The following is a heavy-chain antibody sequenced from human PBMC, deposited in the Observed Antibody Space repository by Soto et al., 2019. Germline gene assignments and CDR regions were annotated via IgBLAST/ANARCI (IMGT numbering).Heavy chain of an antibody. CDR1: GGSISSYY. V-gene: IGHV4-4*07. J-gene: IGHJ6*02. D-gene: IGHD2-2*02. CDR3: ARAGDVDCSSTSCYTKYYYYYGMDV. CDR2: IYTSGST. Sequence: PSETLSLTCTVSGGSISSYYWSWIRQPAGKGLEWIGRIYTSGSTNYNPSLKSRVTMSVDTSKNQFSLKLSSVTAADTAVYYCARAGDVDCSSTSCYTKYYYYYGMDVWGQGTTVTVSS.